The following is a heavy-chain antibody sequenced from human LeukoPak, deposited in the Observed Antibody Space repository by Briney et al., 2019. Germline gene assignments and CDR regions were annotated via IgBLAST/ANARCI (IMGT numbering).Heavy chain of an antibody. V-gene: IGHV4-34*01. CDR2: INHRGSS. J-gene: IGHJ3*02. Sequence: SETLSLTCAVYGESFSGHYGSWIRQPPGKGLEWIGEINHRGSSSYNPSLKSRVTISVDTSKNQFSLRLSSVTAADTAVYYCARHGPGDRRAFDIWGQGTMVTVSS. D-gene: IGHD3-10*01. CDR1: GESFSGHY. CDR3: ARHGPGDRRAFDI.